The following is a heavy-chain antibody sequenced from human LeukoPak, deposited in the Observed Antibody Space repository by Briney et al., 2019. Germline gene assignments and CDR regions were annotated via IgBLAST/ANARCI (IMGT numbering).Heavy chain of an antibody. V-gene: IGHV1-18*01. CDR2: ISAYNGNT. J-gene: IGHJ4*02. D-gene: IGHD4-17*01. CDR1: GYTFTSYG. Sequence: AASVKVSCKASGYTFTSYGISWVRQAPGQGLEWMGWISAYNGNTNYAQKLQGRVTMTTDTSTSTAYMELRSLRSDDTAVYYCARDGATTTVTTFDGTNFDCWGQGTLVTVSS. CDR3: ARDGATTTVTTFDGTNFDC.